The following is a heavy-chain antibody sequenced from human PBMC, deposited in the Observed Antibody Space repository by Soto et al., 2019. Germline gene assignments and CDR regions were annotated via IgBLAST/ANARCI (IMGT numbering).Heavy chain of an antibody. CDR1: GGSFSGYY. Sequence: SETLSLTCAVYGGSFSGYYWSWIRQPPGKGLEWIGEINHSGSTNYNPSLKSRVTISVDTSKNQFSLKLSSVTAADTAVYYCAGGQRGWYSNYHLNWFDPWGQGTLVTVS. J-gene: IGHJ5*02. D-gene: IGHD6-19*01. V-gene: IGHV4-34*01. CDR3: AGGQRGWYSNYHLNWFDP. CDR2: INHSGST.